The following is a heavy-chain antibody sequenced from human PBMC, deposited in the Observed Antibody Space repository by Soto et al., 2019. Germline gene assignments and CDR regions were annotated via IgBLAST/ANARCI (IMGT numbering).Heavy chain of an antibody. V-gene: IGHV3-11*06. CDR3: ARSGDNYNVLDY. J-gene: IGHJ4*02. CDR2: SSNSGTYT. Sequence: GGSLRLSCVASGFTFSDYYMSWVRQAPGKGLEWLSYSSNSGTYTKYAGSVKGRFSISRDNAKNSLYLQINSLRGEDTAIYYCARSGDNYNVLDYWGQGTPVTVSS. CDR1: GFTFSDYY. D-gene: IGHD3-10*02.